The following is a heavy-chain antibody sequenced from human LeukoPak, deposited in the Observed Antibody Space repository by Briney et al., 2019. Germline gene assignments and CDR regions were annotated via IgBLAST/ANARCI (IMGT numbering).Heavy chain of an antibody. J-gene: IGHJ3*01. D-gene: IGHD3-16*02. Sequence: SVKVSCKASGGTFSSYAISWVRQAPGQGLEWMGRIIPIFGTANYAQKFQGRVTITTDESTSTAYMELSSLRSEDTAVYYCASRIMITFGAVIVRDGDAFALWGQGTMVTVSS. CDR1: GGTFSSYA. CDR2: IIPIFGTA. V-gene: IGHV1-69*05. CDR3: ASRIMITFGAVIVRDGDAFAL.